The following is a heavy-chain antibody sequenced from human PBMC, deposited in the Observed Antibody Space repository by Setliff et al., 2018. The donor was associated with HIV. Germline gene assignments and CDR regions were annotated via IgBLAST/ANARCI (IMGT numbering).Heavy chain of an antibody. V-gene: IGHV3-66*02. CDR3: ARVRLYSSALDY. CDR2: IYSDGST. J-gene: IGHJ4*02. CDR1: GFTVSSHY. D-gene: IGHD3-22*01. Sequence: PGGSLRLSCAASGFTVSSHYTSWVRQAPGKGLEWVSTIYSDGSTYHADSVKGRFTLSRDTSKNTLSLQMNSLRPEDTAVFYCARVRLYSSALDYWGQGTLVTVSS.